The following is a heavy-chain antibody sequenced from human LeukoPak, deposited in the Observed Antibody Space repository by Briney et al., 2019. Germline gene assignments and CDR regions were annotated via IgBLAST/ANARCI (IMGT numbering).Heavy chain of an antibody. CDR1: GYTFSGYY. V-gene: IGHV1-2*02. J-gene: IGHJ4*02. D-gene: IGHD6-13*01. Sequence: ASVKVSCKGSGYTFSGYYIQWVRQAPGQGLEWMGWINPATGVTTYAQKFQGRVSMTRDTSISTAYMELARLTSDDTAVYYCARAGTGYSSSWYGYWGQGTLVTVSS. CDR2: INPATGVT. CDR3: ARAGTGYSSSWYGY.